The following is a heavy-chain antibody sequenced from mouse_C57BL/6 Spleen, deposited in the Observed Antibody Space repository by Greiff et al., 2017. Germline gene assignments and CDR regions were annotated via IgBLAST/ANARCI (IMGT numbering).Heavy chain of an antibody. CDR2: IRNKANGYTT. CDR1: GFTFTDYY. D-gene: IGHD1-1*01. CDR3: ASGYYYGSSVAWFAY. J-gene: IGHJ3*01. V-gene: IGHV7-3*01. Sequence: DVQLVESGGGLVQPGGSLSLSCAASGFTFTDYYMSWVRQPPGKALEWLGFIRNKANGYTTEYSASVKGRFSISRDNSQSILYLQMNALRAEDSATYYCASGYYYGSSVAWFAYWGQGTLVTVSA.